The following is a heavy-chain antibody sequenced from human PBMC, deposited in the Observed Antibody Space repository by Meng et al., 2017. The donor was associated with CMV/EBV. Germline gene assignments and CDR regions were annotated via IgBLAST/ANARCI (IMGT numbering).Heavy chain of an antibody. D-gene: IGHD2-2*01. CDR3: ARDPGADIVVVPAATDAFDI. Sequence: SETLSLTCTVSGGSISSSSYYWGWIRQPPGKGLEWIGSIYYSGSTYYNPSLKSRVTISVDTSKNQFSLKLSSVTAADTAAYYCARDPGADIVVVPAATDAFDIWGQGTMVTVSS. CDR2: IYYSGST. V-gene: IGHV4-39*07. J-gene: IGHJ3*02. CDR1: GGSISSSSYY.